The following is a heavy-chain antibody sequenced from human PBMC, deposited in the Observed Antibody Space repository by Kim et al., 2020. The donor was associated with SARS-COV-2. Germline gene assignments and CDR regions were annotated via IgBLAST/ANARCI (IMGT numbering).Heavy chain of an antibody. Sequence: GGSLRLSCAASGFTFGDYAMHWVRQAPGKGLEWVSGISWNGGSICYADSVKGRFTISRDNAKNSLYLQMNSLRAEDTALYYCAKDISAPVAGTDWGQGTLVTVPS. CDR1: GFTFGDYA. J-gene: IGHJ4*02. D-gene: IGHD6-19*01. CDR3: AKDISAPVAGTD. CDR2: ISWNGGSI. V-gene: IGHV3-9*01.